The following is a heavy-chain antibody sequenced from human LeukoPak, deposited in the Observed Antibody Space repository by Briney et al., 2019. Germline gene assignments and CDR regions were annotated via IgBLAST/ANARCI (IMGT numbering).Heavy chain of an antibody. D-gene: IGHD1-7*01. J-gene: IGHJ4*02. V-gene: IGHV4-39*01. CDR2: IYYSGST. CDR3: ARQSRSDNWTYDVFDY. Sequence: PETLSLTCTVSGGSISSSSYYWGWIRHPPGKGLEWIGCIYYSGSTYYTPSLKSRVNLSIDTSKNQLSLKLRSVTAADTAVYYCARQSRSDNWTYDVFDYWGQGILVTVSS. CDR1: GGSISSSSYY.